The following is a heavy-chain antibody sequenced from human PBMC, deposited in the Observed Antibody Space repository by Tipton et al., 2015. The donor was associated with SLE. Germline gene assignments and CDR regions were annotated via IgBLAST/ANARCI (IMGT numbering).Heavy chain of an antibody. J-gene: IGHJ4*02. CDR1: GGSISSSSYY. Sequence: LRLSCTVSGGSISSSSYYWGWIRQPPGKGLEWIGSIYYSGSTYYNPSLKGRVTISVGTSKNQFSLKLSSVTAADTAVYYCARQGAVAGFDYWGQGTLVTVSS. D-gene: IGHD6-19*01. CDR2: IYYSGST. CDR3: ARQGAVAGFDY. V-gene: IGHV4-39*01.